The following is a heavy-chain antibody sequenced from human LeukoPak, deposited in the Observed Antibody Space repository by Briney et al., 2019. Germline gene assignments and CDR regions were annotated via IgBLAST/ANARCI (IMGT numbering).Heavy chain of an antibody. CDR3: ATELRSGYFDY. CDR1: GYTLSELS. J-gene: IGHJ4*02. Sequence: ASVKVSCKVSGYTLSELSMHWVRQAPGKWLEWMGGFDPEGDERVYAQKFQGRVTMTEDTSTDTAYMELSSLRSEDTAIYYCATELRSGYFDYWGQGTLVTVSS. V-gene: IGHV1-24*01. CDR2: FDPEGDER. D-gene: IGHD3-22*01.